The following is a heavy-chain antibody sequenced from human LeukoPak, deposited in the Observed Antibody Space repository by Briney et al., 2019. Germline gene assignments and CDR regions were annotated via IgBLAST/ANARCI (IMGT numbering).Heavy chain of an antibody. V-gene: IGHV1-18*01. CDR2: ISGYNGNT. J-gene: IGHJ4*02. D-gene: IGHD6-6*01. CDR1: GYIFTNFG. Sequence: ASVKVSCKASGYIFTNFGISWVRQARGQGLEWMGWISGYNGNTKYVQKFQGRVTMTTDTSTSTAYMELRSLRSDDTAVYYCAKDGNWQLVSRGGIMPGNFDYWGQGTLVTVSS. CDR3: AKDGNWQLVSRGGIMPGNFDY.